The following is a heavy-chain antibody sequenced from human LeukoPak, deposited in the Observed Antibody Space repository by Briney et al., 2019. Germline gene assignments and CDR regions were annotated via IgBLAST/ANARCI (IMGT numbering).Heavy chain of an antibody. CDR3: ARGLPPSSGYYYD. CDR2: IYYSGST. Sequence: NSSETLSLTCTVSGGSISSYYWSWIRQPPGKGLEWIGYIYYSGSTNYNPSLKSRVTISVDTSKNQFSLKLSSVTAADTAVYYCARGLPPSSGYYYDWGQGTLVTVSS. V-gene: IGHV4-59*01. J-gene: IGHJ4*02. D-gene: IGHD3-22*01. CDR1: GGSISSYY.